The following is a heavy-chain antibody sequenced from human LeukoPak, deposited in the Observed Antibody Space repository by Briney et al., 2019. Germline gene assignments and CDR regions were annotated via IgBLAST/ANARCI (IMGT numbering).Heavy chain of an antibody. J-gene: IGHJ4*02. CDR3: ARDRDWNSHLDY. V-gene: IGHV1-69*13. CDR2: IIPIFGTA. Sequence: ASVKVSCKASGGTFSIYAISWVRQAPGQGLEWMGGIIPIFGTANYAQKFQGRVTITADESTSTAYMELSSLRSEDTAVYYCARDRDWNSHLDYWGQGTLVTVSS. D-gene: IGHD1-7*01. CDR1: GGTFSIYA.